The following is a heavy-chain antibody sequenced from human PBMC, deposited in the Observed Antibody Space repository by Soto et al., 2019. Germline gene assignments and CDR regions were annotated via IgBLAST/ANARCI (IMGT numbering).Heavy chain of an antibody. CDR1: GFTFSSYS. CDR3: LGFVVVTAIIGY. D-gene: IGHD2-21*02. Sequence: GGSLRLSCAASGFTFSSYSMNRVRQAPGKGLEWVSYISSSSSTIYYADSVKGRFTISRDNAKNSLYLQMNSLRDEDTAVYYCLGFVVVTAIIGYWGQGTLVTVSS. CDR2: ISSSSSTI. J-gene: IGHJ4*02. V-gene: IGHV3-48*02.